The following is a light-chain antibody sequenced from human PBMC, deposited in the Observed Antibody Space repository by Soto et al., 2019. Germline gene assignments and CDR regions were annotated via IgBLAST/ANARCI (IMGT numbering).Light chain of an antibody. J-gene: IGLJ1*01. CDR2: DDD. CDR3: GSWDSSLSAYV. Sequence: QSVMSQPPSVSAAPGQRVTISCSGSSSNIGGNSVSWYQQLPGTAPKLLIYDDDQRPSGIPDRFSGPKSGTSATLGITGFQTGDEADYYCGSWDSSLSAYVFGTGTKLTVL. CDR1: SSNIGGNS. V-gene: IGLV1-51*01.